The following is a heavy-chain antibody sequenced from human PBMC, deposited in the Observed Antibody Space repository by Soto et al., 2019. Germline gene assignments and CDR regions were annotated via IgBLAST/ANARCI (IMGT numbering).Heavy chain of an antibody. D-gene: IGHD3-22*01. CDR2: IYHSGST. CDR1: GGSISSGGYS. Sequence: SETLSLTCAVSGGSISSGGYSWSWIRQPPGKGLEWIGYIYHSGSTYYNPSLKSRVTISVDTSKNQFSLKLSSVTAADTAVYYCARHARSYYDSSGYWPNYFDYWGQGTLVTVSS. J-gene: IGHJ4*02. V-gene: IGHV4-30-2*03. CDR3: ARHARSYYDSSGYWPNYFDY.